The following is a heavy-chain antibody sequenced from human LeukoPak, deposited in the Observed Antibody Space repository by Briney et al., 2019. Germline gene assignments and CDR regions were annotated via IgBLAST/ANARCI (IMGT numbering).Heavy chain of an antibody. CDR1: GFTFSSRG. CDR3: AKENYHGSGNYFDY. Sequence: GGSLRLSCAASGFTFSSRGMHWVRQAPGKGLEWVAVISDHGNIKYYADSVKGRFTISRDNSKNTLYLQLNSLRPEDTAMYYCAKENYHGSGNYFDYWDQGTLVTVSS. V-gene: IGHV3-30*18. J-gene: IGHJ4*02. CDR2: ISDHGNIK. D-gene: IGHD3-10*01.